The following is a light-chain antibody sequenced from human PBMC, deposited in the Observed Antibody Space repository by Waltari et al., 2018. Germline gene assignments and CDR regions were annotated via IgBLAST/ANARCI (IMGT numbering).Light chain of an antibody. CDR3: HQYYSTPQT. CDR2: WAS. Sequence: DIVLTQSPEFMAVSLGEMATLNCKSSQSLLFNSDSKSYLAWYQQRRGQPATLRIYWASTRESGVPDRFNGSGSGTDFSLTISSLQAEDAAVYYCHQYYSTPQTFGQGTKVEVK. V-gene: IGKV4-1*01. CDR1: QSLLFNSDSKSY. J-gene: IGKJ1*01.